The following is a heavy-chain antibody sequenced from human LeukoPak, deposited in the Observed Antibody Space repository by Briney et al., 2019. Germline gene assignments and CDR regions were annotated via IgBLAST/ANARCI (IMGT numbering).Heavy chain of an antibody. CDR3: TSFNSRDAFKF. CDR1: GFTVSSNY. CDR2: IKNKIDGGTT. Sequence: PGGSLRLSCAASGFTVSSNYMSWVRQAPGKGLEWVGRIKNKIDGGTTDYAAPVKGRFSISREDSKNTLYLQMNSLKTEDTAVYYCTSFNSRDAFKFWGQGTMVTVSS. V-gene: IGHV3-15*01. D-gene: IGHD2-21*01. J-gene: IGHJ3*01.